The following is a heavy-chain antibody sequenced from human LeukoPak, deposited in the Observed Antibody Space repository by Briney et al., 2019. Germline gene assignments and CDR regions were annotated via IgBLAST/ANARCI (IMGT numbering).Heavy chain of an antibody. CDR2: TYYRSKWYN. J-gene: IGHJ5*02. CDR1: GDSVSSNSVA. V-gene: IGHV6-1*01. CDR3: ARAGTSSGWYGNWFDP. D-gene: IGHD6-19*01. Sequence: SQTLSLTRAISGDSVSSNSVAWNWIRRSPSRGLEWLGRTYYRSKWYNDYAVSVKSRITINPDTSKNQFSLQLNSVTPEDTAVYYCARAGTSSGWYGNWFDPWGQGTLVTVSS.